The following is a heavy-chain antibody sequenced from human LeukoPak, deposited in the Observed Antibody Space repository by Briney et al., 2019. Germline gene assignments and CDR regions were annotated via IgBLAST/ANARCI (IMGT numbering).Heavy chain of an antibody. CDR1: GFTFNSPA. V-gene: IGHV3-30*03. CDR3: ARGGYYAMDV. CDR2: ISHDGRNK. J-gene: IGHJ6*02. Sequence: PGGSLRLSCAASGFTFNSPAMSWVRQAPGEWLEWVAVISHDGRNKFYVDSVKGRFTISRDNSHNTLYLQMNRLRGEDTAVYYCARGGYYAMDVWGQGTTVTVSS.